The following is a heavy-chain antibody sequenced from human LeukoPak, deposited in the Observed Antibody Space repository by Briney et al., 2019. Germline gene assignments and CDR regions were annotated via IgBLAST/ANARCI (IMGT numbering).Heavy chain of an antibody. CDR2: IDTDGSTT. D-gene: IGHD5-24*01. V-gene: IGHV3-74*01. Sequence: PGGPLRLSCAASGFTFSNSLMHWVRQVPGKGLVWVARIDTDGSTTHYAASVKGRFTISRDNAKNTLYLQMNTLRAEDTAVYYCVRDRDGYNYWGQGTLVTVSS. J-gene: IGHJ4*02. CDR3: VRDRDGYNY. CDR1: GFTFSNSL.